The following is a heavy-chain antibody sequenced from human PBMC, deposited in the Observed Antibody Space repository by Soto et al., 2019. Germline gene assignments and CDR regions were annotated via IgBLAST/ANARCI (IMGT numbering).Heavy chain of an antibody. J-gene: IGHJ4*02. V-gene: IGHV4-31*03. CDR3: SMGIRV. D-gene: IGHD3-10*01. Sequence: QVQLQESGPGLVKPSQTLSLTCTVSGGSINSGGYCWRWTRQHPGKGLDWIGCFSYGGCTSYNPSLNRRVTMSIDSSKHQFSLKLTSVTVADRAVYYCSMGIRVWGQGALITVAS. CDR2: FSYGGCT. CDR1: GGSINSGGYC.